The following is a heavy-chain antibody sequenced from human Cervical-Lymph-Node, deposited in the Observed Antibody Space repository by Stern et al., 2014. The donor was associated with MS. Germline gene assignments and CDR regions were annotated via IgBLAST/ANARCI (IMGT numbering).Heavy chain of an antibody. CDR1: GDTFTSYA. V-gene: IGHV1-3*01. Sequence: QVQLVQSGPEVKKPGASVKLSCKASGDTFTSYAIHWVRQAPGQSLEWMGWINAGNDNTRYSQKFQGRVIITRDPSASTAYMELISLRSEDTAVYYCATMHMSTTWSYFQYWGQGTLVTVSS. CDR3: ATMHMSTTWSYFQY. J-gene: IGHJ4*02. D-gene: IGHD6-13*01. CDR2: INAGNDNT.